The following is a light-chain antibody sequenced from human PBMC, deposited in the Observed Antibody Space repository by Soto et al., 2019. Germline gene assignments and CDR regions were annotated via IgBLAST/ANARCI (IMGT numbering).Light chain of an antibody. V-gene: IGLV6-57*04. CDR2: EDN. CDR1: SGNIASYY. CDR3: QSYDSSNPMV. J-gene: IGLJ2*01. Sequence: FMLTQPPSVSGSPGKTVTISCTRSSGNIASYYVQWYQQRPGSAPTTVIYEDNQRPSGVPDRFSVSVDSSSNSASLTISGLKTEDEADYYCQSYDSSNPMVFGGGTQLTVL.